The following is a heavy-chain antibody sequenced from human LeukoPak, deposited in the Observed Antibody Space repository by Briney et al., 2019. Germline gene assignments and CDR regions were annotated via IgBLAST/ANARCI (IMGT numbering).Heavy chain of an antibody. V-gene: IGHV1-2*06. CDR2: INPNSGGT. J-gene: IGHJ5*02. D-gene: IGHD4-17*01. CDR3: ARGADYGDDGGWFDP. CDR1: GYTFTSYD. Sequence: GASVKVSCKASGYTFTSYDINWVRQAPGQGLEWMGRINPNSGGTNYAQKFQGRVTMTRDTSISTAYMELSRLRSDDTAVYYCARGADYGDDGGWFDPWGQGTLVTVSS.